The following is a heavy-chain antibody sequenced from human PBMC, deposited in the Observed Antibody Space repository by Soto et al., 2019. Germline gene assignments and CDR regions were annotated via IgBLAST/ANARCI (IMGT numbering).Heavy chain of an antibody. J-gene: IGHJ5*01. CDR1: GFTFSSYA. CDR3: AKDTRYGDYVRWFDS. D-gene: IGHD4-17*01. CDR2: ITASGGRP. Sequence: EVHLLESGGGLVQPGGSLRLSCTASGFTFSSYAMTWVRQAPGRGLEGVSGITASGGRPYYADSVKGRFTISKDNSKSTLYLKMNSLRAEDTAVYYCAKDTRYGDYVRWFDSWGQGTLVTVSS. V-gene: IGHV3-23*01.